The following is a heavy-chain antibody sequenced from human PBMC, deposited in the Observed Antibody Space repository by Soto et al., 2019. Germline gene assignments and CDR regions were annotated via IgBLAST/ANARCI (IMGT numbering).Heavy chain of an antibody. J-gene: IGHJ5*02. CDR1: GYTFTGYY. CDR3: ARDRGVDNWNRTPLFDP. Sequence: ASVKVSCKASGYTFTGYYMHWVRLAPGQGLEWMGWINPNSGGTNYAQKFQGRVTMTRDTSISTAYMELSRLRSDDTAVYYCARDRGVDNWNRTPLFDPWGQGTLVTVSS. CDR2: INPNSGGT. V-gene: IGHV1-2*02. D-gene: IGHD1-20*01.